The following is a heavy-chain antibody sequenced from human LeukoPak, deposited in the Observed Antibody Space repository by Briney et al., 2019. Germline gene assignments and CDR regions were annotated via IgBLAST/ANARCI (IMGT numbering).Heavy chain of an antibody. V-gene: IGHV3-48*03. CDR3: ARERSPYYYDSSGESVGNDAFDI. D-gene: IGHD3-22*01. CDR2: ISSSDSTI. CDR1: GFTFSSYE. J-gene: IGHJ3*02. Sequence: PGGSLRLSCAASGFTFSSYEMNWVRQAPGKGLEWVSYISSSDSTIYYADSVKGRFTISRDNAKNSLYLQMNSLRAGDTAVYYCARERSPYYYDSSGESVGNDAFDIWGQGTMVTVSS.